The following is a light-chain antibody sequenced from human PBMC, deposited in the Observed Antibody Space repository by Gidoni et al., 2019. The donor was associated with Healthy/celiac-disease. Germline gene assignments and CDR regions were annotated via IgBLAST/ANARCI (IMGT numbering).Light chain of an antibody. CDR2: DAS. CDR3: QQRSNWPPYT. Sequence: EIVLTQSPATLSLSPGERATLSCRASQSVSSYLAWYQQNPGQAPRLLIYDASNRATGIPARFSGSGSGTDFTLTISSLDPEDFAVYYCQQRSNWPPYTFGQXTKLEIK. CDR1: QSVSSY. J-gene: IGKJ2*01. V-gene: IGKV3-11*01.